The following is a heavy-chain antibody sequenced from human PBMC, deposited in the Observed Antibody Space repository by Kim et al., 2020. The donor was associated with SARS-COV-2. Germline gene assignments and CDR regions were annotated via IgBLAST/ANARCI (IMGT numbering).Heavy chain of an antibody. J-gene: IGHJ6*03. CDR3: ARHGYSYGFDYMDV. CDR2: INHSGST. Sequence: SETLSLTCAVYGGSFSGYYWSWIRQPPGKGLEWIGEINHSGSTNYNPSLKSRVTISVDTSKNQFSLKLSSVTAADTAVYYCARHGYSYGFDYMDVWGKGT. V-gene: IGHV4-34*01. CDR1: GGSFSGYY. D-gene: IGHD5-18*01.